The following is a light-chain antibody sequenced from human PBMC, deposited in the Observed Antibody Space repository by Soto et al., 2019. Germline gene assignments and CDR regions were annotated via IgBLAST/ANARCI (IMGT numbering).Light chain of an antibody. Sequence: DIQMTQCPSSVSVSVGDRVTITCRASQGISSWLAWYQQNPGKAPKLLIYAASSLQSGVPSRFSGSGSETDFTLTISSLQPEDFASYYCQQGHSFPFTFGPGTKVDIK. CDR1: QGISSW. CDR2: AAS. V-gene: IGKV1D-12*01. CDR3: QQGHSFPFT. J-gene: IGKJ3*01.